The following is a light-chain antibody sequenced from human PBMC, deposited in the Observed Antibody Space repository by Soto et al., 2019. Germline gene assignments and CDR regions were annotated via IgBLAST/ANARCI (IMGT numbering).Light chain of an antibody. V-gene: IGKV3-11*01. CDR3: QQFFYFPT. CDR1: QSVSSY. J-gene: IGKJ1*01. Sequence: EIVLTQSPATLSLSPGERATLSCRASQSVSSYLAWYQQKPGQAPRLLIYDASNRATGIPARFSGSGSGTDFTLNINSLQAEDVATYYCQQFFYFPTFGQGTKVDIK. CDR2: DAS.